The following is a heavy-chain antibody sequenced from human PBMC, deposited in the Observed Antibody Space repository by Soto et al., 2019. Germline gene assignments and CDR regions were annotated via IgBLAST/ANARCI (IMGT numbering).Heavy chain of an antibody. Sequence: QVQLVQSGAEVKKPGASVKVSCKAAAYTFTSYDINWVRQATGQDFEWMGWMNPNNGNTDYAQKFQGRVTMTRDTSKSTAFRELSSLTAEDTAVYYCARGHRNWGVDYWGQGTLVTVSS. V-gene: IGHV1-8*01. D-gene: IGHD7-27*01. J-gene: IGHJ4*02. CDR1: AYTFTSYD. CDR3: ARGHRNWGVDY. CDR2: MNPNNGNT.